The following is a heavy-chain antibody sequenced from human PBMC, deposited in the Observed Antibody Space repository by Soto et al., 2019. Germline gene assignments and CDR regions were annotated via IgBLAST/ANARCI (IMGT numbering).Heavy chain of an antibody. J-gene: IGHJ4*02. CDR2: INSDGSST. Sequence: GSRRLSCAASGFTFNSYWLHWVRQAPGKELVWVSRINSDGSSTDYADSVKGRFTISRDNARNTLYLEMHSLRAEDTALYYCGRGGRIVAAASVDWGKGTLVTVSS. CDR3: GRGGRIVAAASVD. D-gene: IGHD6-25*01. CDR1: GFTFNSYW. V-gene: IGHV3-74*01.